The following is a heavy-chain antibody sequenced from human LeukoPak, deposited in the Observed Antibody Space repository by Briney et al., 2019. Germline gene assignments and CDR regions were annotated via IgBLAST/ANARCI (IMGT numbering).Heavy chain of an antibody. CDR2: INPNSGGT. CDR3: ASPYDYDSSVAGY. Sequence: ASVKVSCKASGYTFTGYYMHWVRQAPGQGLEWMGWINPNSGGTNYAQKFQGRVTMTRDTSISTAYMELSRLRSDDTAMYYCASPYDYDSSVAGYWGQGTLVTVSS. J-gene: IGHJ4*02. D-gene: IGHD3-22*01. CDR1: GYTFTGYY. V-gene: IGHV1-2*02.